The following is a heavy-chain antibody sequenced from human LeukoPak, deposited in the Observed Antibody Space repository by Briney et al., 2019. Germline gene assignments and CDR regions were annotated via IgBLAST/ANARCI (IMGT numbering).Heavy chain of an antibody. Sequence: ASVKVSCKASGYTFTSYDINWVRQATGQGLEWMGWMNPNSGNTGYAQKFQGRVTMTRSTSTDTAYMELSSLTAEDTAVYYCARVCSGGSCLDFWGRGTLVTVSS. CDR1: GYTFTSYD. CDR3: ARVCSGGSCLDF. D-gene: IGHD2-15*01. CDR2: MNPNSGNT. J-gene: IGHJ4*02. V-gene: IGHV1-8*01.